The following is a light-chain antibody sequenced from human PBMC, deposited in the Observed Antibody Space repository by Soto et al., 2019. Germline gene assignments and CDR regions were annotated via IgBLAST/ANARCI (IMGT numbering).Light chain of an antibody. CDR3: CSYAGSRWM. CDR1: SDDIGSFSL. CDR2: EVN. V-gene: IGLV2-23*02. Sequence: QSVLTQPASVSGSPGQSITFSCTGSSDDIGSFSLVSWYQQYPGKAPKLILYEVNKRPLGVSDRFSGSKSGNTASLTISGLQAEDEADYHCCSYAGSRWMFGGGTKLTVL. J-gene: IGLJ3*02.